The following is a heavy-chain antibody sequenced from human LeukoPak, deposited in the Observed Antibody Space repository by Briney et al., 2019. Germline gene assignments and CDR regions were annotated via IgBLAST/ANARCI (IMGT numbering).Heavy chain of an antibody. V-gene: IGHV4-59*01. CDR2: IYYSGST. Sequence: KPSETLSLTCTVSGGSISSYHWSWIRQPPGKGLEWIGYIYYSGSTNYNPSLKSRVTISVDTSKNQFSLKLSSVTAADTAVYYCARALDYGDYGKDDAFDIWGQGTMVTVSS. J-gene: IGHJ3*02. D-gene: IGHD4-17*01. CDR1: GGSISSYH. CDR3: ARALDYGDYGKDDAFDI.